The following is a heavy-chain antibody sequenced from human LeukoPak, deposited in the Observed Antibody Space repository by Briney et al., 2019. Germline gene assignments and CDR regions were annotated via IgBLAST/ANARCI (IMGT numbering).Heavy chain of an antibody. CDR1: GLAYDLCS. CDR3: VRGGVADGNYFGD. CDR2: ITGDNKT. J-gene: IGHJ4*02. Sequence: GGSLRLSCVGSGLAYDLCSMDSVRQAPGKGLEWLSYITGDNKTYYAVSLKGRFVICRDNAKHSVYLQKNSLSVEDTAVYYCVRGGVADGNYFGDWGQGTVVTVFS. V-gene: IGHV3-48*01. D-gene: IGHD3-10*01.